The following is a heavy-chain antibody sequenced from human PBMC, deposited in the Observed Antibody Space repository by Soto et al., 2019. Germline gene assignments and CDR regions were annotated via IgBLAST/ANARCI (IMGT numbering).Heavy chain of an antibody. CDR2: IIPILGIA. CDR3: ARAYGSGVNRDY. D-gene: IGHD3-10*01. V-gene: IGHV1-69*02. CDR1: GGTFSSYT. J-gene: IGHJ4*02. Sequence: QVQLVQSGAEVKKPGSSVKVSCKASGGTFSSYTISWVRQAPGQGLEWMGRIIPILGIANYAQKFQGRVTITADNSTSTAYMELSSLRSEDTAVYYCARAYGSGVNRDYWGQGTLVTVSS.